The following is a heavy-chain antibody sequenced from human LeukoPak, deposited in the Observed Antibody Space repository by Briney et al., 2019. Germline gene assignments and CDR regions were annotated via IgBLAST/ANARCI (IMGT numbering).Heavy chain of an antibody. V-gene: IGHV3-21*04. J-gene: IGHJ5*02. CDR2: ISSSGDYI. Sequence: GGSLRLSCAASGFPFSDYSMNWVRQAPGKGLEWVSSISSSGDYIYSADSVKGWFAISRDNSKNTLYLQMNSLRAEDTAVYYCAKEDGGDNNWFDPWGQGTLVTVSS. D-gene: IGHD3-10*01. CDR3: AKEDGGDNNWFDP. CDR1: GFPFSDYS.